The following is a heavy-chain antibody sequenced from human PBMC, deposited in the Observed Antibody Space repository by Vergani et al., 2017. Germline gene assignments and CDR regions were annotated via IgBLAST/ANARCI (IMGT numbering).Heavy chain of an antibody. D-gene: IGHD1-1*01. V-gene: IGHV5-51*01. CDR1: EYSFGNYW. Sequence: EVELVQSGPEMRKPGESLKISCKGSEYSFGNYWLGWVRQMPGKGLEWMGIIYPSDSDTRYSPSFQGQVTISADKSISTAFLQWDSLKASDTALYYCVRHTTYTDSWGQGTLVTVSS. CDR2: IYPSDSDT. CDR3: VRHTTYTDS. J-gene: IGHJ4*02.